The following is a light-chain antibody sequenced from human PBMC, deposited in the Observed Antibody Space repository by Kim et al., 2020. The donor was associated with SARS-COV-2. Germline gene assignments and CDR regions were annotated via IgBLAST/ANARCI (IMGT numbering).Light chain of an antibody. CDR2: GKN. V-gene: IGLV3-19*01. J-gene: IGLJ2*01. CDR3: NSRDSSGNHLV. Sequence: LGHIVMSTRQGDGLRSYYATWYQQHPGKAPILVIYGKNNRPSGIPDRFSGSNSGNTASLTISGAQAEDEADYYCNSRDSSGNHLVFGGGTQLTVL. CDR1: GLRSYY.